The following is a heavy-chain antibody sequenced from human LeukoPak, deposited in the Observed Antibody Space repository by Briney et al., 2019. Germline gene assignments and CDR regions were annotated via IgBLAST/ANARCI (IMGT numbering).Heavy chain of an antibody. CDR2: IRYDGSIK. Sequence: PGGSLRLSCAASGFTFSTYGMHWVRQAPGKGLEWVAFIRYDGSIKYYADSVKGRFTISRDNSKSTLYLQLNSLRAEDTALYYCAKVFGVVVAGTRGSFDYWGQGTLVTVSS. CDR3: AKVFGVVVAGTRGSFDY. J-gene: IGHJ4*02. V-gene: IGHV3-30*02. D-gene: IGHD6-19*01. CDR1: GFTFSTYG.